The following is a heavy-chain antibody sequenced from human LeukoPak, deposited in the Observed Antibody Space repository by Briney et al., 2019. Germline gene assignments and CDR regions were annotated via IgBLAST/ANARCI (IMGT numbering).Heavy chain of an antibody. V-gene: IGHV4-39*01. CDR1: GGSISSNSYY. D-gene: IGHD5-18*01. CDR3: ASPSVDTSMVLDY. J-gene: IGHJ4*02. CDR2: IYYSGST. Sequence: SETLSLTCAVSGGSISSNSYYWGWIRQPPGKGLEWIGSIYYSGSTYYNPSLKSRVTISVDTSKNQFSLKLSSVTAADTAVYYCASPSVDTSMVLDYWGQGTLVTVSS.